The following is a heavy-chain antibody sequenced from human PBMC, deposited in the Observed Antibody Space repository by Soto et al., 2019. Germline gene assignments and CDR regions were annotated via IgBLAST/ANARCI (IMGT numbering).Heavy chain of an antibody. CDR2: IYYSGST. D-gene: IGHD2-15*01. CDR1: GGSISSYY. Sequence: PSETLSLTCTVSGGSISSYYWSWIRQPPGKGLEWIGYIYYSGSTNYNPSLKSRVTISVDTSKNQFSLKLSSVTAADTAVYYCARERVGCSGGSCYRALDYWGQGTLVTVSS. CDR3: ARERVGCSGGSCYRALDY. J-gene: IGHJ4*02. V-gene: IGHV4-59*01.